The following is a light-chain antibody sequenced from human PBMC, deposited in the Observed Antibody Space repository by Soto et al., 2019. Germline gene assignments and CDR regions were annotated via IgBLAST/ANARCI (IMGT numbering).Light chain of an antibody. CDR2: EVR. CDR1: MRDVGAYNL. V-gene: IGLV2-14*01. CDR3: SSYTSKSSLI. Sequence: QSVLTQAASVSGCPGQSITISCAVTMRDVGAYNLVSWYQQHPGRAPQLSSYEVRNRPSGISFRFSGSKSGHTAYLTISGLQAADDADYYCSSYTSKSSLIFGGGTKVTVL. J-gene: IGLJ2*01.